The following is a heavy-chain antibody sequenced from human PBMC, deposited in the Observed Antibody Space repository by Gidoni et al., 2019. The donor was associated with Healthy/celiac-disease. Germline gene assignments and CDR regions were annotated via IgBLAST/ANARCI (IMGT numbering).Heavy chain of an antibody. D-gene: IGHD3-10*01. J-gene: IGHJ6*03. CDR1: GGSISSSSYY. CDR3: ARLRPEYGPQNYYYYYYMDV. Sequence: QLQLQESGPGLVKPSETLSLTCTVSGGSISSSSYYWGWIRQPPGKGLEWIESIYYSGSTYYNPSLKSRVTISVDTSKNQFSLKLSSVTAADTAVYYCARLRPEYGPQNYYYYYYMDVWGKGTTVTVSS. CDR2: IYYSGST. V-gene: IGHV4-39*01.